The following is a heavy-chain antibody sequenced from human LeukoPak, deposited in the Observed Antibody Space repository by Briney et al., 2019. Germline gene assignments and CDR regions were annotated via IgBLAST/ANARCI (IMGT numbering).Heavy chain of an antibody. CDR3: AKVDILTGYYYYFDY. Sequence: PGGSLRLSCAASGFTFSSYAMTWVRQAPGKGLEWVSALTGSGGSTHYADSVKGRFTISRDNSKNTLYLQMNSLRAEDTAVYYCAKVDILTGYYYYFDYWGQGTLVTVSS. CDR2: LTGSGGST. D-gene: IGHD3-9*01. J-gene: IGHJ4*02. CDR1: GFTFSSYA. V-gene: IGHV3-23*01.